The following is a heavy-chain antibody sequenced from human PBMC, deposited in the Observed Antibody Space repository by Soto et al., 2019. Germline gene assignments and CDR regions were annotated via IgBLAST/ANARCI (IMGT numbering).Heavy chain of an antibody. CDR1: GGTLCRYA. CDR3: AREMGYCSSTSCRVKKADAFDI. Sequence: WVPVSRMGTGGTLCRYAISWVRQPPGQQLAGMGGINPMCGTANNAQKCKGKVTITADECPSTVYMELSSLRFEDTAVYYCAREMGYCSSTSCRVKKADAFDIWGQGTMVTVSS. V-gene: IGHV1-69*01. CDR2: INPMCGTA. J-gene: IGHJ3*02. D-gene: IGHD2-2*01.